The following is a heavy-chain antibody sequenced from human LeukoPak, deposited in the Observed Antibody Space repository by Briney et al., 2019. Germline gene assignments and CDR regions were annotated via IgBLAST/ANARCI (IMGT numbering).Heavy chain of an antibody. CDR1: GYTLTELS. J-gene: IGHJ4*02. D-gene: IGHD2-21*02. CDR3: ARAVVVTAIPVNYFDY. CDR2: FDPEDGET. V-gene: IGHV1-24*01. Sequence: GASVKVSCKVSGYTLTELSMHWVRQAPGKGLEWMGGFDPEDGETIYAQKFQGRVTMTEDTSTDTAYMELSSLRSEDTAVYYCARAVVVTAIPVNYFDYWGQGTLVTVSS.